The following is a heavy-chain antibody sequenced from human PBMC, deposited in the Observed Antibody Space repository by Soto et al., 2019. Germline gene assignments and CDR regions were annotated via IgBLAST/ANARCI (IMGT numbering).Heavy chain of an antibody. Sequence: GDSVKVSFKASGYPFTSYGVSLVRQAPGQGLEWMGWISAYNGNTNYAQKLQGRVTMTTDTSTSTAYMELRRLRSDDTAVYYCARGYYYDSSGSYKNAFDIWGQGTMVTVSS. J-gene: IGHJ3*02. V-gene: IGHV1-18*04. CDR1: GYPFTSYG. CDR2: ISAYNGNT. D-gene: IGHD3-22*01. CDR3: ARGYYYDSSGSYKNAFDI.